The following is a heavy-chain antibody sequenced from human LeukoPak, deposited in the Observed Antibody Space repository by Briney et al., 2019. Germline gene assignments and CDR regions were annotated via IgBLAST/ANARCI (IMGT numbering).Heavy chain of an antibody. CDR1: GFTFNNYW. Sequence: PGGSLRLSCAASGFTFNNYWMNWVRQAPGKGLEWVANIKQDGSEKYYVDSVKGRFTISRVNAKNSLYLQMNSLRAEDTAVYYCARGMTRPYYMDVWGKGTTVTVSS. V-gene: IGHV3-7*01. J-gene: IGHJ6*03. CDR2: IKQDGSEK. CDR3: ARGMTRPYYMDV.